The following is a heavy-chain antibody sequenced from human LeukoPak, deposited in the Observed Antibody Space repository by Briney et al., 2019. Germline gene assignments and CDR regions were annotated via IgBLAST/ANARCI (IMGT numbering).Heavy chain of an antibody. D-gene: IGHD2-15*01. V-gene: IGHV4-59*08. Sequence: SETLSLTCTVSGGSMSTYYWSWIRQSPGKGLEWIGSVYYSGSTNYNPSLKSRVTISVDTSKNQFSLKLSSVTAADTAVYYCARYCSCGSCAPDAFDIWGQGTMVTVSS. CDR3: ARYCSCGSCAPDAFDI. CDR2: VYYSGST. J-gene: IGHJ3*02. CDR1: GGSMSTYY.